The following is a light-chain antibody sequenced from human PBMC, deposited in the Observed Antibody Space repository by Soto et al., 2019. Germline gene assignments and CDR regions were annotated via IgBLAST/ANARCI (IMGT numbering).Light chain of an antibody. V-gene: IGKV1-9*01. Sequence: DIQLTQSPFFLSASVGDRVTISCRASQAIYSYLAWYQQKPGKAPKLLIFGAFKLQSGVPSRFSGNGSGTEFALTISRLQPEDFATYYCQQLNSHPRTFGQGNKLEIK. CDR1: QAIYSY. CDR3: QQLNSHPRT. J-gene: IGKJ2*01. CDR2: GAF.